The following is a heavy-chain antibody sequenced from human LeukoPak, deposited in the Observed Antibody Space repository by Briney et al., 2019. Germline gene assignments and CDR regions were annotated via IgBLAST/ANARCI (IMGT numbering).Heavy chain of an antibody. CDR2: IIPIFGTA. J-gene: IGHJ3*02. V-gene: IGHV1-69*13. CDR1: GYTFTSYY. D-gene: IGHD1-26*01. CDR3: AREVGAISGNAFDI. Sequence: GASVKVSCKASGYTFTSYYMHWVRQAPGQGLEWMGGIIPIFGTANYAQKFQGRVTITADESTSTAYMELSSLRSEDTAVYYCAREVGAISGNAFDIWGQGTMVTVSS.